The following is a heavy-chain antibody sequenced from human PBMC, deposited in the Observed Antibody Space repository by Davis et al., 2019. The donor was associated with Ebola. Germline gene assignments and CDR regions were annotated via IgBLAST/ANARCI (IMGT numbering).Heavy chain of an antibody. D-gene: IGHD3-3*01. V-gene: IGHV1-24*01. Sequence: ASVKVSCKVSGYTLTQLSLNWVRQAPGKGPDWMGGLDPEDGETIYAQTFQGRVTMPEDTSADTAYMELSSLTSEDKSVYYCAISSIFGVDGAFDIWGQGTMVIVSS. CDR1: GYTLTQLS. J-gene: IGHJ3*02. CDR2: LDPEDGET. CDR3: AISSIFGVDGAFDI.